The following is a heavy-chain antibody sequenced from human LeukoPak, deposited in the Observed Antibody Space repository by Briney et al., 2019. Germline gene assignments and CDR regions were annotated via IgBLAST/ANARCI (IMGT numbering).Heavy chain of an antibody. D-gene: IGHD2-15*01. CDR2: ISGSGDKT. J-gene: IGHJ6*03. Sequence: GGSLRLSCAASAFSLSTYALSWVRQAPGGGLEWVAAISGSGDKTYHADSVKGRFTISKDNSENRLSLQMDSLRAEDTAVYFCAKDTTAWWYHRAYMNVWGKGTTVTVSS. CDR3: AKDTTAWWYHRAYMNV. CDR1: AFSLSTYA. V-gene: IGHV3-23*01.